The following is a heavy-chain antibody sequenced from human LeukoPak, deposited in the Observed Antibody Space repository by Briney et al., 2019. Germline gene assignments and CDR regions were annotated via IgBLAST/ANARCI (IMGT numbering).Heavy chain of an antibody. J-gene: IGHJ5*02. D-gene: IGHD6-13*01. CDR3: ARELIAAANWFDP. V-gene: IGHV4-38-2*02. CDR1: GYSISSGYY. Sequence: SETLSLTCTVSGYSISSGYYWGWIRQPPGKGLEWIGSIYHSGSTYYNPSLKSRVTISVDTSKNQFSLKLSSVTAADTAVYYCARELIAAANWFDPWGQGTLVTVSS. CDR2: IYHSGST.